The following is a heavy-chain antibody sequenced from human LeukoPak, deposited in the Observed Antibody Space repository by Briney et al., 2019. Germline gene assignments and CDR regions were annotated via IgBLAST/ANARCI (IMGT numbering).Heavy chain of an antibody. Sequence: GGSLRLSCAASGFTFSSYWMHWVRQAPGKGLVWVSRINSDGSSTSYADSVKGRFTISRDNAKNTLYLQMNSLRAEDTAVYYCARGPYSYGVDYYYYGMDVWGQGTTVTVSS. CDR3: ARGPYSYGVDYYYYGMDV. CDR1: GFTFSSYW. CDR2: INSDGSST. V-gene: IGHV3-74*01. J-gene: IGHJ6*02. D-gene: IGHD5-18*01.